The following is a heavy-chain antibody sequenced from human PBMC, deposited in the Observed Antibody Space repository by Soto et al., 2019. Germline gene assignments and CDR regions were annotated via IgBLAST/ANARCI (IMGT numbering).Heavy chain of an antibody. V-gene: IGHV3-30*18. Sequence: QVQLVESGGGVVQPGRSLRLSCAASGFTFSSYGMHWVRQAPGKGLEWVAVISYDGSNKYYADSVKGRFTISRDNSKNTLYLQMNSLRAEDTAVYYCAKDRYWNDYAFDIWGQGTMVTVSS. D-gene: IGHD1-1*01. CDR1: GFTFSSYG. CDR2: ISYDGSNK. J-gene: IGHJ3*02. CDR3: AKDRYWNDYAFDI.